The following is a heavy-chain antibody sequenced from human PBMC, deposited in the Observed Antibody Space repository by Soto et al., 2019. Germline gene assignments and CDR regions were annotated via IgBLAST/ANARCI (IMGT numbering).Heavy chain of an antibody. Sequence: ASETLFLTCPFSGGYISSSSYYWSWIRQPPGKGLEWIGYIYYSGSTNYNPSLKSRVTISVDTSKNQFSLKLSSVTAADTAVYYCARLSGIGYWGQGTLVTVSS. D-gene: IGHD6-13*01. CDR2: IYYSGST. V-gene: IGHV4-61*01. CDR3: ARLSGIGY. J-gene: IGHJ4*02. CDR1: GGYISSSSYY.